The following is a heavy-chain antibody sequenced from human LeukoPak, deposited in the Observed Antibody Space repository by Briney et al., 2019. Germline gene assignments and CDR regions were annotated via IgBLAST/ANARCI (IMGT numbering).Heavy chain of an antibody. CDR1: GYTFTSYG. D-gene: IGHD6-19*01. J-gene: IGHJ4*02. CDR2: ISGYNGNT. Sequence: ASVKVSCKASGYTFTSYGISWVRQAPGQGLEWRGGISGYNGNTNYAQKFQGRVTMTTDTSTSTAYMELRSLRSDDTAVYYCARPDSRAIASSSWYVFDYLGQGTLVTVSS. V-gene: IGHV1-18*01. CDR3: ARPDSRAIASSSWYVFDY.